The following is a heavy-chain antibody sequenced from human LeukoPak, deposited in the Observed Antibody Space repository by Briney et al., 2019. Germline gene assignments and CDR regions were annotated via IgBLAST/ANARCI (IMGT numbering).Heavy chain of an antibody. Sequence: QTGGSLRLSCAASGFTFSSYAMHWVRQAPGKGLEWVAFIRSDGSNKYYADSVKGRFTISRDNSKNTLYLQMNSLRPEDAAVYYCANGVLKGTDYWGQGTLVTVSS. CDR3: ANGVLKGTDY. CDR2: IRSDGSNK. J-gene: IGHJ4*02. D-gene: IGHD3-10*01. V-gene: IGHV3-30*02. CDR1: GFTFSSYA.